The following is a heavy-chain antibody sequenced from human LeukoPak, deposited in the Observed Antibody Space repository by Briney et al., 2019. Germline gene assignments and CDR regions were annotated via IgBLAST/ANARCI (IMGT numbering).Heavy chain of an antibody. J-gene: IGHJ6*04. D-gene: IGHD2-15*01. CDR1: GFTFDDYG. Sequence: GGSLRLSCAASGFTFDDYGMSWVRQAPGKGLEWVSGINWSSANIRYSDSVTGRFTLPRDNPKNSLYLTMNSLRAEDTALYYCARGYCSGGSCREMDVWGKGTTVTVSS. CDR2: INWSSANI. CDR3: ARGYCSGGSCREMDV. V-gene: IGHV3-20*04.